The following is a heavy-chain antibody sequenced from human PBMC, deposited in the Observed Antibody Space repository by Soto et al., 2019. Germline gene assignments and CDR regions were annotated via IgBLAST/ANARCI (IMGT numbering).Heavy chain of an antibody. CDR1: GYTVSGYA. D-gene: IGHD6-19*01. J-gene: IGHJ4*02. V-gene: IGHV1-3*05. CDR2: INAGNGNT. CDR3: ARAVAVHAGFDY. Sequence: QVQLVQSGAEEKKPGASVKVSCKASGYTVSGYAMHWVRQAHGQSLEWMGWINAGNGNTKYSQKFQGRVTITRDTFASTAYMELSSLGSEDTAVYYCARAVAVHAGFDYWCQGTLVTVSS.